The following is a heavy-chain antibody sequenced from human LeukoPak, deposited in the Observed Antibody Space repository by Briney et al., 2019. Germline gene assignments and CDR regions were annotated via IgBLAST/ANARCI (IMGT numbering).Heavy chain of an antibody. CDR2: ISAYNGNT. J-gene: IGHJ6*03. CDR1: EYTFTGYY. CDR3: AGGVPGYYMDV. V-gene: IGHV1-18*04. Sequence: ASVKVSCKASEYTFTGYYIHWVRQAPGQGLEWMGWISAYNGNTNYAQKLQGRVTMTTDTSTSTAYMELRSLRSDDTAVYYCAGGVPGYYMDVWGKGTTVTISS. D-gene: IGHD2-2*01.